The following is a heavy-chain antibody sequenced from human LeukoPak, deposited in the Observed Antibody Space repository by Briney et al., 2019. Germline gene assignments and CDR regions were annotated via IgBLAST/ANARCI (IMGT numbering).Heavy chain of an antibody. D-gene: IGHD2-2*01. Sequence: GGSLRLSCAASGFTVINNYMSWLRQAPGKGLEWVSVIYSGGSTYYADSVKGRFTISRDNSNNTLYLQMNILRAEDTAVYYCAKDYCTITTCSFDSWGQGTLVTVSS. CDR2: IYSGGST. V-gene: IGHV3-53*01. CDR1: GFTVINNY. CDR3: AKDYCTITTCSFDS. J-gene: IGHJ4*02.